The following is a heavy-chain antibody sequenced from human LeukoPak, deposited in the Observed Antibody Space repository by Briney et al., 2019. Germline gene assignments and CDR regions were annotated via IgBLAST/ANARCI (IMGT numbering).Heavy chain of an antibody. CDR1: GYTFTGYY. J-gene: IGHJ4*02. Sequence: ASVKVSCKASGYTFTGYYMHWVRQAPGQGLGWMGWINPNSGGTNYAQKFQGRVTMTRDTSISTAYMELSRLRSDDTAVYYCARVGFCSGGSCYGYWGQGTLVTVSS. CDR3: ARVGFCSGGSCYGY. D-gene: IGHD2-15*01. CDR2: INPNSGGT. V-gene: IGHV1-2*02.